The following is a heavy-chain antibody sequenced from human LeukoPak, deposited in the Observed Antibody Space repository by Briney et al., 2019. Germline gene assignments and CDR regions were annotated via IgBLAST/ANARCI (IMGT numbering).Heavy chain of an antibody. CDR2: IYNSEST. V-gene: IGHV4-59*01. CDR1: GGTISSYD. CDR3: ARRLYIWRLGDAFDV. D-gene: IGHD3-9*01. J-gene: IGHJ3*01. Sequence: SETLSLTCTVSGGTISSYDWSWLRPPPGKGLEWIGYIYNSESTNYNPSLKSRVTISVDTSKNQFSLKLSSVTAADTAVYYCARRLYIWRLGDAFDVWGQGTMVTVSS.